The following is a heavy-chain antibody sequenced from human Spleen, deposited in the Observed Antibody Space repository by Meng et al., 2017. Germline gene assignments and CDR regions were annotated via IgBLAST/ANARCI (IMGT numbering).Heavy chain of an antibody. CDR1: GGTFSSYA. J-gene: IGHJ4*02. D-gene: IGHD2-2*01. V-gene: IGHV1-69*05. Sequence: SVKVSCKASGGTFSSYAISWVRQAPGQGLEWMGGIIPIFGTANYAQKFQGRVTITTDESTSTVYMELTRLTSEDTAVYFWARKAGNCVSTTCYSLDYWGQGTLVTVSS. CDR3: ARKAGNCVSTTCYSLDY. CDR2: IIPIFGTA.